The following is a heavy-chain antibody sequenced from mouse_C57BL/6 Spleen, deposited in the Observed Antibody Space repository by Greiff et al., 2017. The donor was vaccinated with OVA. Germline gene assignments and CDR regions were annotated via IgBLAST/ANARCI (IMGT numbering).Heavy chain of an antibody. CDR3: ARHEVEPIYYGNYGFAY. D-gene: IGHD2-1*01. V-gene: IGHV1-62-2*01. Sequence: QVQLQQSGAELVKPGASVKLSCKASGYTFTEYTIHWVKQRSGQGLEWIGWFYPGSGSIKYNEKFKDKATLTAEKSSSTAYMELSRLTSEDSAVYFCARHEVEPIYYGNYGFAYWGQGTLVTVSA. J-gene: IGHJ3*01. CDR2: FYPGSGSI. CDR1: GYTFTEYT.